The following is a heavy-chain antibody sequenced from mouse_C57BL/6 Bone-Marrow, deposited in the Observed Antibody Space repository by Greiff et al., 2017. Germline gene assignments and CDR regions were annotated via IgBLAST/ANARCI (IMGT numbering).Heavy chain of an antibody. CDR3: ARVLRY. D-gene: IGHD1-1*01. Sequence: QVQLKQPGAELVKPGASVKMSCKASGYTFTSYWITWVKQRPGQGLEWIGDIYPGSGSTNYNEKFKSKATLTVDTSSSTAYMQLSSLTAEYSAVYYCARVLRYWGQGTLVTVSA. V-gene: IGHV1-55*01. CDR1: GYTFTSYW. CDR2: IYPGSGST. J-gene: IGHJ3*01.